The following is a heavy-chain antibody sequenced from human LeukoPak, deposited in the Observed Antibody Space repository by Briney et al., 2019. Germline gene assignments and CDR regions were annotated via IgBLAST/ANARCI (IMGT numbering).Heavy chain of an antibody. J-gene: IGHJ4*02. Sequence: GGSQRLSCAASGFTFDDFVMHWVRQAPGKGLEWVSLISGDGGRTFYADSVKGRFTISRDNSKNSLYLQMSSLRTEDTALYYCAKDFQYTTGSYWGRFDYWGQGTLVTVSS. CDR2: ISGDGGRT. V-gene: IGHV3-43*02. CDR3: AKDFQYTTGSYWGRFDY. D-gene: IGHD1-1*01. CDR1: GFTFDDFV.